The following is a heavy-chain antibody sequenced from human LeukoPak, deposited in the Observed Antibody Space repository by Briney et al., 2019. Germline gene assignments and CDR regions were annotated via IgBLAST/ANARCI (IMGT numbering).Heavy chain of an antibody. CDR2: INPSGGST. J-gene: IGHJ4*02. CDR1: GYTFTSYY. Sequence: GASVKVSCKASGYTFTSYYMHWVRQAPGQGLEWMGIINPSGGSTSYAQKFQDRVSMTTDTSTNTAYMELRSLRSDDTAAYYCARNKYDRSGYYYYFDYWGQGTLVTVS. V-gene: IGHV1-46*01. CDR3: ARNKYDRSGYYYYFDY. D-gene: IGHD3-22*01.